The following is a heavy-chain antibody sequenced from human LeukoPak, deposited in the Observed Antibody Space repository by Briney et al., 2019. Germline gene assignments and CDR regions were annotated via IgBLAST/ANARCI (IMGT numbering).Heavy chain of an antibody. Sequence: QPGGSLRLSCVASEFTFNTYAMSWVRQRPGQGPEGVSMISSRGDVTDYAESVKGRFTISRDNARNTLYLQLESPRGADSAIYYCAKDPRAMGRYFFDDWGQGTLVTVSS. CDR2: ISSRGDVT. V-gene: IGHV3-23*01. D-gene: IGHD1-14*01. CDR1: EFTFNTYA. CDR3: AKDPRAMGRYFFDD. J-gene: IGHJ4*01.